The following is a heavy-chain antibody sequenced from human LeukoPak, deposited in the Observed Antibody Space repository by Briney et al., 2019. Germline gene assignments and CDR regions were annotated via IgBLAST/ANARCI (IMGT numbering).Heavy chain of an antibody. Sequence: PGGSLTLSCAASGFTVRSNYMSWVRQAPGKGLEWVSGFYGGGSTDYADSVKGRFTISRDNFKNTLSLQMNSMRAEDTAVYYCAKVGDCSSTSCPKRSYYYYYMDVWGKGTTVTISS. CDR3: AKVGDCSSTSCPKRSYYYYYMDV. CDR2: FYGGGST. V-gene: IGHV3-66*01. CDR1: GFTVRSNY. J-gene: IGHJ6*03. D-gene: IGHD2-2*03.